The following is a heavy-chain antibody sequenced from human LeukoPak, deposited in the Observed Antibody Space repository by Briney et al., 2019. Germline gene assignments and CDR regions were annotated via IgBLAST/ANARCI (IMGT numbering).Heavy chain of an antibody. J-gene: IGHJ6*03. Sequence: GGSLRLSCAASGFTFSSYEMNWVRQAPGKGLEWVSYISSSGSTIYYADSVKGRFTISRDNAKNSLYLQMNSLRAEDTAVYYCANLSGWYGPEWYYYMDVWGKGTTVTISS. V-gene: IGHV3-48*03. CDR3: ANLSGWYGPEWYYYMDV. CDR2: ISSSGSTI. CDR1: GFTFSSYE. D-gene: IGHD6-19*01.